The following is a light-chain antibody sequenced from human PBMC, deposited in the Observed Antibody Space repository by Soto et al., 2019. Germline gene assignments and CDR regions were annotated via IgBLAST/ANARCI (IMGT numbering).Light chain of an antibody. J-gene: IGKJ1*01. Sequence: MTQSPASVPASVGDRVTLSCRASQPISNNLAWYQQKPGQAPRLLIFDASTRATGIPARFSGSGSGTEFTLTISSLQSEDFATYYCQQANDWPPTFGQGT. V-gene: IGKV3-15*01. CDR1: QPISNN. CDR3: QQANDWPPT. CDR2: DAS.